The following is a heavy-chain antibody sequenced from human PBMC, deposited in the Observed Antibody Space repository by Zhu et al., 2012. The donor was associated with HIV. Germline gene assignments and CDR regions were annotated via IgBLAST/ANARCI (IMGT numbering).Heavy chain of an antibody. CDR1: GGSFSGYD. CDR2: INHSGST. D-gene: IGHD3-22*01. V-gene: IGHV4-34*01. Sequence: QVQLQQWGAGLLKPSETLSLTCAVYGGSFSGYDWSWIRQPPGKGLEWIGEINHSGSTNYNPSLKSRLTISVDTSKNQFSLKLSSVTAADTAVYYCARRGLWRDSSGYSRFDYWGQGDPGHRSPQ. CDR3: ARRGLWRDSSGYSRFDY. J-gene: IGHJ4*02.